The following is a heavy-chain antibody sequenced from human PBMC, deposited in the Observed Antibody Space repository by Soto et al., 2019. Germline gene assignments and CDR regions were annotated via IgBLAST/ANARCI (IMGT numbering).Heavy chain of an antibody. CDR1: GFNFNIYG. D-gene: IGHD2-21*01. Sequence: GGSLSLSCSASGFNFNIYGMTWVRQAPGKGLEWISDISTLGTTIHYADSVRDRFTISRDNPSNTVYLHLTSLRDEDTAVYYCARVAIMGVANSPLFFFDLWGQGTLVTVYS. V-gene: IGHV3-48*03. J-gene: IGHJ4*02. CDR3: ARVAIMGVANSPLFFFDL. CDR2: ISTLGTTI.